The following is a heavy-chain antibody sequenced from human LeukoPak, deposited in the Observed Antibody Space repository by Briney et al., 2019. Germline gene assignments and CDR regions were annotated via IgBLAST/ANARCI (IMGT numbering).Heavy chain of an antibody. CDR3: AKDRKQLLDY. CDR2: IRYDGSNK. D-gene: IGHD1-1*01. V-gene: IGHV3-30*02. J-gene: IGHJ4*02. Sequence: GGSLRLSCAASGFTFSSYGMHWVRQAPGKGLEWVAFIRYDGSNKYYADSAKGRFTISRDNSKNTLYLQMNSLRAEDTAVYYCAKDRKQLLDYWGQGTLVTVSS. CDR1: GFTFSSYG.